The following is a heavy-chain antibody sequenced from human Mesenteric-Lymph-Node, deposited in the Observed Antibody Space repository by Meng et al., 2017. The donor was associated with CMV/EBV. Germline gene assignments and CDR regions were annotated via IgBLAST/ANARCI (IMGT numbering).Heavy chain of an antibody. CDR3: ARGVRRYYDFWSGYLRVYYYYGMDV. Sequence: SVKVSCKASGGTFSSYTISWVRQAPGQGLEWMGRIIPILGIANYAQKFQGRVTITADKSTSTAYMELSSLRSEDTAVYYCARGVRRYYDFWSGYLRVYYYYGMDVWGQGTTVTVSS. CDR2: IIPILGIA. J-gene: IGHJ6*02. D-gene: IGHD3-3*01. CDR1: GGTFSSYT. V-gene: IGHV1-69*02.